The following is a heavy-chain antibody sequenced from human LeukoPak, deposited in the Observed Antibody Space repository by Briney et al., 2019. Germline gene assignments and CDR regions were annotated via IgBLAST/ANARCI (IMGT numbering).Heavy chain of an antibody. Sequence: GGSLRLSCAASGFTFSSYWMHWVRQAAGKGLVWVSRINSDGSSTSYADSVKGRFTISRDNAKNTLYLQMNSLRAEDTAVYYCARVSIAVAVHFDYWGQGTLVTVSS. CDR3: ARVSIAVAVHFDY. D-gene: IGHD6-19*01. CDR2: INSDGSST. J-gene: IGHJ4*02. V-gene: IGHV3-74*01. CDR1: GFTFSSYW.